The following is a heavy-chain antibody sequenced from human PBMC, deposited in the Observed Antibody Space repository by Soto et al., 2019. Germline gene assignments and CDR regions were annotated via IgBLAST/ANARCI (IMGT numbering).Heavy chain of an antibody. V-gene: IGHV3-9*01. CDR3: AKLGGPFDI. CDR1: GFTFDDYA. J-gene: IGHJ3*02. CDR2: ISWNSGSI. D-gene: IGHD2-15*01. Sequence: LRLSCAASGFTFDDYAMHWVWQAPGKGLEWVSGISWNSGSIGYADSVKGRFTISRDNAKNSLYLQMNSLRAEDTALYYCAKLGGPFDIWGQGTMVNVSS.